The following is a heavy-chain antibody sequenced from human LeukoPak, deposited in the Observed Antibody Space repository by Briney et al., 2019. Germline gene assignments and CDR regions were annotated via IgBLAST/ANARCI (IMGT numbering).Heavy chain of an antibody. CDR1: GFTFSSSA. V-gene: IGHV3-23*01. CDR2: ISGSGSGGST. D-gene: IGHD5-24*01. CDR3: AKSGYNCFDY. Sequence: GALRLSCAASGFTFSSSAMSWVRQAPGKGLEWVSSISGSGSGGSTYYADSAKGRFTISRDNSKNTLYLQMNSLRAEDTAVYYCAKSGYNCFDYWGQGTLVTVSS. J-gene: IGHJ4*02.